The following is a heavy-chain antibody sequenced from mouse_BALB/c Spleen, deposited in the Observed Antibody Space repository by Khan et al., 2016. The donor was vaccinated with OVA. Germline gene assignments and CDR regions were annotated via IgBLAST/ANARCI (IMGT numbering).Heavy chain of an antibody. D-gene: IGHD1-1*01. CDR2: ISYSGNT. J-gene: IGHJ2*02. V-gene: IGHV3-2*02. CDR1: GYSITSDYA. Sequence: EVKPLESGPGLVKPSQSLSLTCTVTGYSITSDYAWNWIRQFPGNKLEWMGFISYSGNTKYNPSLKSRISITRDTSRNQFFLQLNSVTSEDTATYYCARVYGGDFDYWGQGTSLTVSS. CDR3: ARVYGGDFDY.